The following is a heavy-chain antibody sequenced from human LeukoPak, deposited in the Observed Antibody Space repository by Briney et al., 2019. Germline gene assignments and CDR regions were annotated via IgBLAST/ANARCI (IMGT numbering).Heavy chain of an antibody. V-gene: IGHV3-23*01. D-gene: IGHD1-26*01. CDR1: GFTFSSYA. CDR2: ISASGGST. J-gene: IGHJ4*02. Sequence: GGSLRLSCAASGFTFSSYAMSWGRQAPGKGLEWVSTISASGGSTYHADSVKGRLTISRDNSKNTVYLQMNNLRAEDTAVYFCAKDLVGAGTYWGQGTLVTVSS. CDR3: AKDLVGAGTY.